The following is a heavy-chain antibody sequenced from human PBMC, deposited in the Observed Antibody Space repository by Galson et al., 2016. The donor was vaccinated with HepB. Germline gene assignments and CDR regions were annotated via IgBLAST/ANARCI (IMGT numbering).Heavy chain of an antibody. CDR3: AKSKGGVWSYYFDY. J-gene: IGHJ4*02. CDR1: AFTFSNYG. CDR2: IWTDGSNK. Sequence: SLRLSCAASAFTFSNYGKHWVRQAPGKGLEWVAGIWTDGSNKYYGDSVKGRFTISRDNSKNTLYLPMNSLRAEDTAVYYCAKSKGGVWSYYFDYWGQGTLVTVSS. D-gene: IGHD6-19*01. V-gene: IGHV3-33*06.